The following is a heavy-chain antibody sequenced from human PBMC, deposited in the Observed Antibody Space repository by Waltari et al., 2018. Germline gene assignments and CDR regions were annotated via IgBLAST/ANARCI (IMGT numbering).Heavy chain of an antibody. J-gene: IGHJ3*02. V-gene: IGHV3-74*01. CDR2: MNSYGSNT. Sequence: QVPVKGLVCVARMNSYGSNTIYGDSVKGRFTMYRDNSKNTLYLQMNSLRAEDTAVYYCARGGDYINAFDILGQG. D-gene: IGHD4-17*01. CDR3: ARGGDYINAFDI.